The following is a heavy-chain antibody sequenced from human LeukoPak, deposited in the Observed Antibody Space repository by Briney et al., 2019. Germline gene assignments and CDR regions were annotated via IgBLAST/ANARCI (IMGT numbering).Heavy chain of an antibody. J-gene: IGHJ4*02. CDR3: ARDHPTQDYYDSSGDYGY. CDR2: INHSGST. CDR1: GGSFSGYY. D-gene: IGHD3-22*01. V-gene: IGHV4-34*01. Sequence: SETLSLTCAVYGGSFSGYYWSWIRQPPGKGLEWIGEINHSGSTNYNPSLKSRVTISVDTSKNQFSLKLSSVTAADTAVYYCARDHPTQDYYDSSGDYGYWGQGTLVTVSS.